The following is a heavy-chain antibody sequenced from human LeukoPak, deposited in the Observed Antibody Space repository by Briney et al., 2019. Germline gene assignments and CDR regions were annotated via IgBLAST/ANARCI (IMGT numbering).Heavy chain of an antibody. CDR1: GGSIRSGAYF. Sequence: SETLSLTCTVSGGSIRSGAYFWSWIRQRPGKGLEWIGYIHYSGSAYYNPSLKSRITVSVDPTKNQFSLKLSSVTAADTAVYYCARERDSNYYDSRGYSDAFDIGGQGTMVTVS. CDR3: ARERDSNYYDSRGYSDAFDI. CDR2: IHYSGSA. D-gene: IGHD3-22*01. V-gene: IGHV4-31*03. J-gene: IGHJ3*02.